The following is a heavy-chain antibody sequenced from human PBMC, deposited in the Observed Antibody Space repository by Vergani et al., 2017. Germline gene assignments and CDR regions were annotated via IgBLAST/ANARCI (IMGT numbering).Heavy chain of an antibody. D-gene: IGHD6-25*01. Sequence: QVQLQESGPGVVKPSQTLSLTCAGSGGSISSGEHCWTWIRQRPGKGLEWTGYIFYSGTTYDNPSLRSRRTISVDTSQNQFSLKLRSVTAADTAVYYCVRVDTQVPATSHFYYMDVWGKGTTVVVSS. J-gene: IGHJ6*03. V-gene: IGHV4-31*11. CDR2: IFYSGTT. CDR1: GGSISSGEHC. CDR3: VRVDTQVPATSHFYYMDV.